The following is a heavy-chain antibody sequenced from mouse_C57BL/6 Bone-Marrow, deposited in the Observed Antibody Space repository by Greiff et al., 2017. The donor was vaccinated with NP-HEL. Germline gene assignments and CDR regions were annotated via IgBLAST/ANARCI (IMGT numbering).Heavy chain of an antibody. J-gene: IGHJ3*01. D-gene: IGHD1-1*01. CDR1: GFTFSDYG. Sequence: EVMLVESGGGLVKPGGSLKLSCAASGFTFSDYGMHWVRQAPEKGLEWVAYISSGSSTIYYADTVKGRFTISRDNAKNTLFLQMTSLRSEDTAMYYCATYGGAYWGQGTLVTVSA. CDR3: ATYGGAY. V-gene: IGHV5-17*01. CDR2: ISSGSSTI.